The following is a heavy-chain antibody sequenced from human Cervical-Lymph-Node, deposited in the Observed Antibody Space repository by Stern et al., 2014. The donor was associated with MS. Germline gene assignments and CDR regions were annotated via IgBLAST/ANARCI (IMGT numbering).Heavy chain of an antibody. D-gene: IGHD1-14*01. CDR1: GFTFGDYY. CDR2: ISSGGSTI. J-gene: IGHJ4*02. Sequence: QVQLVQSGGGLVKPGGSLRLSCAASGFTFGDYYMTWIRQAPGKGLEWISHISSGGSTIYHADSVKGRFTISRDNGKNSLYLQLDSLRADDTAVYYCARMYNYAGHYWGQGTLVTVSS. CDR3: ARMYNYAGHY. V-gene: IGHV3-11*01.